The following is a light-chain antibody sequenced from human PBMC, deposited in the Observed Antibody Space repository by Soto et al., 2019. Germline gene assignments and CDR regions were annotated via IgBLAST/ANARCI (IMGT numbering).Light chain of an antibody. Sequence: EVVLTQSPATLSVSPGDRATLSCRASQSVSRNLAWYQQKPGQAPSLLIYGASNRATGIPDRFSGSGSGTEFTLTISRLEPEDFAVYYCQQYGSSGTFGQGTKVDIK. CDR1: QSVSRN. CDR2: GAS. J-gene: IGKJ1*01. V-gene: IGKV3-20*01. CDR3: QQYGSSGT.